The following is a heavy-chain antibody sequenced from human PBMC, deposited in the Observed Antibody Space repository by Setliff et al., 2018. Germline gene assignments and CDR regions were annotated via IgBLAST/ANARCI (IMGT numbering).Heavy chain of an antibody. CDR2: IIPIFGTA. J-gene: IGHJ6*03. CDR3: AREQGIAVTTSNYQYYMDV. CDR1: GYTFSTFA. Sequence: GASVKVFCKASGYTFSTFAINWVRQAPGQGLEWMGGIIPIFGTANFAQKFKGRVTITTDESTSTAYMELSSLRSEDTAVYYCAREQGIAVTTSNYQYYMDVWGKGTTVTVSS. D-gene: IGHD6-19*01. V-gene: IGHV1-69*05.